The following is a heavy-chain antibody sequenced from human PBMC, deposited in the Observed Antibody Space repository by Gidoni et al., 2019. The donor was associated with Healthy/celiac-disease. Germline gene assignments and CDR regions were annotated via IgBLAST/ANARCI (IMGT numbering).Heavy chain of an antibody. CDR1: GFTFRGYA. Sequence: VQRLECGGGLFQPRASLRLSSAPPGFTFRGYAMHWIRQAPGNGLEWVACMYYNGGNKYYADTVKGRVTITRDNSKSTLYLQMSSLRAEDTAVYYCARLSIAVAGSLLDYWGQGTLVTVSS. CDR3: ARLSIAVAGSLLDY. D-gene: IGHD6-19*01. J-gene: IGHJ4*02. CDR2: MYYNGGNK. V-gene: IGHV3-30-3*01.